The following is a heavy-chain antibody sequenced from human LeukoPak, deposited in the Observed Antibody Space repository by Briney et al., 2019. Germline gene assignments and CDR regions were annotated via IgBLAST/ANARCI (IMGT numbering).Heavy chain of an antibody. CDR2: INPNSGGT. V-gene: IGHV1-2*06. Sequence: ASVKVSCKASGYTFTGYYMHWVRHAPGQGLEWMGRINPNSGGTKYAQKLQGRVTMTRDTSISTAYMELSRLRSDDTAVYYCARDQAPYYYDSSGFSPMDVWGQGTTVTVSS. CDR1: GYTFTGYY. CDR3: ARDQAPYYYDSSGFSPMDV. D-gene: IGHD3-22*01. J-gene: IGHJ6*02.